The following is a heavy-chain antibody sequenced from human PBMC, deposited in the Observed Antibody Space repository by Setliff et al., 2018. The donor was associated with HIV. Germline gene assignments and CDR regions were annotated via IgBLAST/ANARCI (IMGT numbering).Heavy chain of an antibody. Sequence: SETLSLTCAFYGGSLSSYYWNWIRQPPGKGLAWIGEFSPTGSPTYNPSLESRVNISVDTSKNPCSLTLRSLTAADTAIYYCARGATRGRLRFPNWFDPWGQGTLVTVSS. CDR2: FSPTGSP. CDR3: ARGATRGRLRFPNWFDP. CDR1: GGSLSSYY. J-gene: IGHJ5*02. V-gene: IGHV4-34*01. D-gene: IGHD5-12*01.